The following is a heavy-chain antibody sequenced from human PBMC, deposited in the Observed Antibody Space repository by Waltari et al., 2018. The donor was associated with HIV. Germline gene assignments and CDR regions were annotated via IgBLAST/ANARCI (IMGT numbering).Heavy chain of an antibody. CDR2: IYPGDSDT. CDR3: ARPNCSGGSCAPYDAFDI. CDR1: GYSFTSYW. J-gene: IGHJ3*02. D-gene: IGHD2-15*01. Sequence: EVQLVQSGAEVKKPGESLKISCKGSGYSFTSYWIGWVRQMPGNGLEWMGIIYPGDSDTRYSPSFQGQVTISADKSISTAYLQWSSLKASDTAMYYCARPNCSGGSCAPYDAFDIWGQGTMVTVSS. V-gene: IGHV5-51*01.